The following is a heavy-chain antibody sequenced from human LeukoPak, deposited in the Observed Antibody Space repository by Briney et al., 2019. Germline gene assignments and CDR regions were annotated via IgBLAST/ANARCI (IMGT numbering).Heavy chain of an antibody. J-gene: IGHJ3*02. CDR3: ARGSLYYDSSGYHAFDI. CDR2: IYHSGST. V-gene: IGHV4-30-2*01. CDR1: GGSISSGGYY. Sequence: SETLSLTCTVSGGSISSGGYYWSWIRQPPGKGLEWIGYIYHSGSTYYNPSLKSRVTISVDRSKNQFSLKLSSVTAADTAVYYCARGSLYYDSSGYHAFDIWGQGTMVTVSS. D-gene: IGHD3-22*01.